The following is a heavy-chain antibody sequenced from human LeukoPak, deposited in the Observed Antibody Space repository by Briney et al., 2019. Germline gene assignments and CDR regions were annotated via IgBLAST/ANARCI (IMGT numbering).Heavy chain of an antibody. D-gene: IGHD5-24*01. J-gene: IGHJ4*02. CDR3: ARGPDGYKPYYFDY. CDR1: GFTFSSYS. CDR2: ISSSSSYI. Sequence: GGSLRLSCAASGFTFSSYSMNWVRQAPGKGLEWVSSISSSSSYIYYADAVKGRFTISRDNAKNSLYLQMNSLRAEDTAVYYCARGPDGYKPYYFDYWGQGTLVTVSS. V-gene: IGHV3-21*01.